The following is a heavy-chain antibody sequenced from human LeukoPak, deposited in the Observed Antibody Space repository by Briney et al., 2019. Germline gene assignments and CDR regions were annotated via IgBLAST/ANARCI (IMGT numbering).Heavy chain of an antibody. D-gene: IGHD6-25*01. CDR3: AKDLDIEAAH. J-gene: IGHJ4*02. CDR2: ITGSGSDT. V-gene: IGHV3-23*01. Sequence: GGSLSLSCATSGFTFSNYAMSWVRQAAGKGLVWVSAITGSGSDTYYADAVKGRFTISRDNSRNTLYLQMTSLRPEDTAVYYCAKDLDIEAAHWGQGTLVTVSS. CDR1: GFTFSNYA.